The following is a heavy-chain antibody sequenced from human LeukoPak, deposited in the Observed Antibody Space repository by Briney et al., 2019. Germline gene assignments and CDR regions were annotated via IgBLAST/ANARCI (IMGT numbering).Heavy chain of an antibody. CDR2: ISSSGSTI. Sequence: GGSLRLSCAASGFTFSDYYMSWIRQAPGKGLEWVSYISSSGSTIYYADSVKGRFTISRDNAKNSLYLQMNSLRAEDTAVYYCTRDHDSSVRGFDYWGQGTLVTVSS. J-gene: IGHJ4*02. CDR3: TRDHDSSVRGFDY. V-gene: IGHV3-11*04. CDR1: GFTFSDYY. D-gene: IGHD3-22*01.